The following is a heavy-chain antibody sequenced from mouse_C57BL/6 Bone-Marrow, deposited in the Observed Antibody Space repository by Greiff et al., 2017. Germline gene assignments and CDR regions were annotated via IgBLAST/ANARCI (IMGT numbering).Heavy chain of an antibody. CDR1: GYTFTSYW. Sequence: VKLMESGAELVKPGASVKMSCKASGYTFTSYWITWVKQRPGQGLEWIGDIYPGSGSTNYNEKFKSKATLTVDTSSSTAYMQLSSLTSEDSAVYYCARGGANWGQGTTLTVSS. J-gene: IGHJ2*01. CDR3: ARGGAN. D-gene: IGHD3-1*01. V-gene: IGHV1-55*01. CDR2: IYPGSGST.